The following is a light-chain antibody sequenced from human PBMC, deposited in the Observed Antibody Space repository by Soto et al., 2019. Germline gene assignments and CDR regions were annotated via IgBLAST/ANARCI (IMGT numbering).Light chain of an antibody. CDR1: SSDVGSYNL. V-gene: IGLV2-23*01. J-gene: IGLJ1*01. CDR2: EGS. Sequence: QSVLTQPASVSGSPGQSITISCTGTSSDVGSYNLVSWYQQHPGKAPKLMIYEGSKRPSGVSNRFSGSKSGNTASLTISGLQAEDEADYYCCSYAGSSTSLYVFGTATKVTVL. CDR3: CSYAGSSTSLYV.